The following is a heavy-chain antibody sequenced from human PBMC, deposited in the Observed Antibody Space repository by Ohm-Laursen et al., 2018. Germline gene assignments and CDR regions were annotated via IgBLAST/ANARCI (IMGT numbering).Heavy chain of an antibody. CDR2: ISWNSGSI. CDR3: AKELVGAIDY. Sequence: RSLRLSCAASGFTFDDYAMHWVRQAPGKGLEWASGISWNSGSIGYADSVKGRFTISRDNAKNSLYLQMNSLRAEDTALYYCAKELVGAIDYWGQGTLVTVSS. J-gene: IGHJ4*02. V-gene: IGHV3-9*01. CDR1: GFTFDDYA. D-gene: IGHD1-26*01.